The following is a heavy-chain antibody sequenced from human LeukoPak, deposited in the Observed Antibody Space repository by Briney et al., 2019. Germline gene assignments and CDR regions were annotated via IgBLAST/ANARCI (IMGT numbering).Heavy chain of an antibody. CDR3: ARNSLYYFDY. Sequence: PSETLSLTCGVSGGSISGYYWSWIRQPAGKGLEWIGRIYPSGSPNYNPSLKSRVSMSVDTSKNQFSLILTSVTAADTAVCYCARNSLYYFDYWGQGTLVPVSS. CDR2: IYPSGSP. J-gene: IGHJ4*02. V-gene: IGHV4-4*07. CDR1: GGSISGYY. D-gene: IGHD3-16*01.